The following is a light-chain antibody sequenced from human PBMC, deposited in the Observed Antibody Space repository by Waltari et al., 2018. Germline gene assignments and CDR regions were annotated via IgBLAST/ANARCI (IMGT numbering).Light chain of an antibody. CDR3: QSADSSGTYVV. Sequence: SYELTQPPSVSVSPGQTARITCSGDALPKHYAYWYQKKPGQAPVVVIYKDSERPSRIPERFSGSSSGTTGTLTISGVQAEDEADYYCQSADSSGTYVVFGGGTKLTVL. CDR2: KDS. CDR1: ALPKHY. J-gene: IGLJ2*01. V-gene: IGLV3-25*03.